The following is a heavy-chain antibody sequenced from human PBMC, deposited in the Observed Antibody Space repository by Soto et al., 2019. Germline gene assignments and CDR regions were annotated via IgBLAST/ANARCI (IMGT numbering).Heavy chain of an antibody. CDR3: ARSSAEYGDSNYYGYYYMDV. CDR2: MNPISGNT. J-gene: IGHJ6*03. V-gene: IGHV1-8*01. D-gene: IGHD4-17*01. CDR1: GYSFTNYD. Sequence: ASVKVSCKASGYSFTNYDINWVRQASGQGLEWLGWMNPISGNTDYGRKFRGRVALTSDTSTNTAYMELSSLGSDDTAVYYCARSSAEYGDSNYYGYYYMDVWGKGTTVTVSS.